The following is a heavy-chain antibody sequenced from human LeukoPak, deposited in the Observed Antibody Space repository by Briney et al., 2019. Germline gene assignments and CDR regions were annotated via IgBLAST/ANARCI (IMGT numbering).Heavy chain of an antibody. CDR3: ARAAREHYDFWSGYYGGYWFDP. V-gene: IGHV4-34*01. CDR2: INHSGST. D-gene: IGHD3-3*01. CDR1: GGSFSGYY. J-gene: IGHJ5*02. Sequence: SETLSLTCAVYGGSFSGYYWSWIRQPPGKGLEWIGEINHSGSTNYNPSLKSRVTISVDTSKNQFSLKLSSVTAADTAVYYCARAAREHYDFWSGYYGGYWFDPWGQGTLVTVSS.